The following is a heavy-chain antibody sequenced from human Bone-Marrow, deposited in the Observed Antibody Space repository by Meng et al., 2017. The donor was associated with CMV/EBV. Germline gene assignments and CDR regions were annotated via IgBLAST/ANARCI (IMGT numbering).Heavy chain of an antibody. V-gene: IGHV1-18*01. D-gene: IGHD3-10*01. CDR1: GYTFTSYG. CDR3: ARTRERAGRILLWFGANWFDP. J-gene: IGHJ5*02. CDR2: ISAYNGNT. Sequence: ASVKVSCKASGYTFTSYGISWVRQAPGQGLEWMGWISAYNGNTNYAQKLQGRVTMTTDTSTSTAYMELRSLRSDDTAVYYCARTRERAGRILLWFGANWFDPWGQGTVVTVSS.